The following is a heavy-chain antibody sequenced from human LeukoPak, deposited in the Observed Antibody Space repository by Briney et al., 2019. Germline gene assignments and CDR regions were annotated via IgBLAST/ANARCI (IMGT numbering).Heavy chain of an antibody. CDR1: GYTFTGYY. CDR2: INPNSGGT. V-gene: IGHV1-2*02. CDR3: ARGLRFLEWFLDY. J-gene: IGHJ4*02. D-gene: IGHD3-3*01. Sequence: ASVKVSCRASGYTFTGYYMHWVRQAPGQGLVWMGWINPNSGGTNYAQKFQGRVTMTRDTSISTAYMELSRLRSDDTAVYYYARGLRFLEWFLDYWGQGTLVTVSS.